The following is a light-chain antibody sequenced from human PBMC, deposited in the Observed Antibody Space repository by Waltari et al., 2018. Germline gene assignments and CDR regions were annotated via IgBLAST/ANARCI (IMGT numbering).Light chain of an antibody. CDR1: QSVCGSY. CDR2: GAS. CDR3: QYYGASRGPIT. V-gene: IGKV3-20*01. J-gene: IGKJ5*01. Sequence: EIVLTQSPGTLSLSPGETATPPCRASQSVCGSYLSWNQQKPGQAPRLLIYGASSRATGIPDRFSGSGSGTDFTLTISRLEPEDFGVYYCQYYGASRGPITFGQGTRLEIK.